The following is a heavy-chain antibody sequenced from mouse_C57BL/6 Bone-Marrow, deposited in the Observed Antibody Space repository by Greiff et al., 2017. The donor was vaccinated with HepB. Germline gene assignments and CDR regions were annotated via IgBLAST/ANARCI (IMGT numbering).Heavy chain of an antibody. CDR3: ASLFITTVVATRYFDV. Sequence: VQLQQSVAELVRPGASVKLSCTASGFNIKNTYMHWVKQRPEQGLEWIGRIDPANGNTKYAPKFQGKATITADTSSNTAYLQLSSLTSEDTAIYYCASLFITTVVATRYFDVWGTGTTVTVSS. V-gene: IGHV14-3*01. D-gene: IGHD1-1*01. J-gene: IGHJ1*03. CDR1: GFNIKNTY. CDR2: IDPANGNT.